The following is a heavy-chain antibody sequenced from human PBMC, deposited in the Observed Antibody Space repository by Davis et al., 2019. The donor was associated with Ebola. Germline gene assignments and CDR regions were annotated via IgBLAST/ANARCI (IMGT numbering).Heavy chain of an antibody. D-gene: IGHD2-15*01. CDR3: ARVSGDIVFDGMDV. Sequence: GESLKISCAASGFTFRNCDMHWVRQAPGKGLEWVAVISYDGSNKYYADSVKGRFTISRDNSKNTLYLQMNSLRAEDTAVYYCARVSGDIVFDGMDVWGQGTTVTVSS. CDR2: ISYDGSNK. V-gene: IGHV3-30*14. CDR1: GFTFRNCD. J-gene: IGHJ6*02.